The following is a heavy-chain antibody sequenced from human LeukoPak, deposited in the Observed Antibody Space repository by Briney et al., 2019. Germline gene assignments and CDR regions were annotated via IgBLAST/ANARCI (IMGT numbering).Heavy chain of an antibody. J-gene: IGHJ6*02. CDR1: GFTFSSYS. D-gene: IGHD6-13*01. V-gene: IGHV3-21*01. CDR3: ARGLPYSPNGMDV. Sequence: GGSLRLSCAASGFTFSSYSMNWVRQAPGNGLEWVSSISSSSSYIYYADSVKGRFTISRDNARNSLYLQMNSLRAEDTAVYYCARGLPYSPNGMDVWGQGTTVTVSS. CDR2: ISSSSSYI.